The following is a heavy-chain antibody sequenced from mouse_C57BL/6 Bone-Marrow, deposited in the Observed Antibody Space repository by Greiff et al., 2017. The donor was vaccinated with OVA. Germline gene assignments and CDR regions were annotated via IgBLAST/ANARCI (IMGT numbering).Heavy chain of an antibody. V-gene: IGHV1-18*01. CDR3: ARHGIYYYGSSYWYFDV. Sequence: VQLQQSGPELVKPGASVKIPCKASGYTFTDYNMDLVKQSHGKSLEWIGDINPNNGGTIYNQKFKGKATLTVDKSSSTAYMELRSLTSEDTAVYYCARHGIYYYGSSYWYFDVWGTGTTVTVSS. CDR2: INPNNGGT. J-gene: IGHJ1*03. CDR1: GYTFTDYN. D-gene: IGHD1-1*01.